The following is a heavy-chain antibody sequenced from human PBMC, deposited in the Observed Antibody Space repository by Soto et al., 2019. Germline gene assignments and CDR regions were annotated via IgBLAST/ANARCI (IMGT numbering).Heavy chain of an antibody. D-gene: IGHD3-3*01. J-gene: IGHJ4*02. CDR1: GGCLKSGIYS. V-gene: IGHV4-61*01. CDR2: VYHTGRT. CDR3: ARDFAYFDS. Sequence: SERLSLSCTVSGGCLKSGIYSWIWIRQPPGKGLEWIGYVYHTGRTSYNPSLKSRVSISMDTSKNQFSLNLDSVTAADTAVYFCARDFAYFDSWGQGTLVTVPS.